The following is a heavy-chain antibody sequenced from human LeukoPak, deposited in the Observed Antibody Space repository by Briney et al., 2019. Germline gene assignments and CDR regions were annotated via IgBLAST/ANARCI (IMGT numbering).Heavy chain of an antibody. CDR2: ISGSGGST. CDR3: AAERGIAAVFFDY. V-gene: IGHV3-23*01. D-gene: IGHD6-13*01. J-gene: IGHJ4*02. Sequence: GGSLRLSCAASGFTFSSYAMSGVRQAPGKGLEGVSAISGSGGSTYYADSVKGRFTISRDNSKNTLYLQITSLSAEDTAVYYCAAERGIAAVFFDYWGQGTLVTVSS. CDR1: GFTFSSYA.